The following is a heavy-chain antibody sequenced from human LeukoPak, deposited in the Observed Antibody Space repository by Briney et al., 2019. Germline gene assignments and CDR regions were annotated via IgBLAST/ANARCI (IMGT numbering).Heavy chain of an antibody. V-gene: IGHV3-74*01. CDR3: AKDNRRHYTSGPNPDSLH. Sequence: GGSLRLSCAASGDYWMHWVRQAPGKGLVWVSHVNSDGSWTSHADSVKGRFTISRDNAKNSLYLQMNSLRVEDTAFYYCAKDNRRHYTSGPNPDSLHWGQGALVTVSS. CDR1: GDYW. J-gene: IGHJ4*02. D-gene: IGHD6-19*01. CDR2: VNSDGSWT.